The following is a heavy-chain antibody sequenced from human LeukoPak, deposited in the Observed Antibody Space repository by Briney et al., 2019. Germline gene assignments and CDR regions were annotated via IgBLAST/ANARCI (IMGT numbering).Heavy chain of an antibody. Sequence: GGSLRLSCAASGFTFSTYSLNWVRQAPGKGLEWVSSISSNSIYIYYADSVKGRFTISRDNAESSLYLQMNSLRAEDMAVYYCARARTTLVMCCFDCWGQGTLVTVSS. CDR3: ARARTTLVMCCFDC. J-gene: IGHJ4*02. CDR1: GFTFSTYS. CDR2: ISSNSIYI. D-gene: IGHD5-18*01. V-gene: IGHV3-21*01.